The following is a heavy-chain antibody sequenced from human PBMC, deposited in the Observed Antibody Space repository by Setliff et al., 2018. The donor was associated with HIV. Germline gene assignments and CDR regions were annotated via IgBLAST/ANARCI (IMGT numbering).Heavy chain of an antibody. D-gene: IGHD3-22*01. Sequence: GSLRLSCAASGFTFNSSQWMHWVRQVPGKGLEWVGRIKSKTDGGTTDYAAPVKGRFIISRDDSKSIAFLQMNSLKTEDTAVYYCSRGVGYYPTLDFWGQGTLVTVSS. J-gene: IGHJ4*02. CDR2: IKSKTDGGTT. CDR1: GFTFNSSQW. V-gene: IGHV3-15*01. CDR3: SRGVGYYPTLDF.